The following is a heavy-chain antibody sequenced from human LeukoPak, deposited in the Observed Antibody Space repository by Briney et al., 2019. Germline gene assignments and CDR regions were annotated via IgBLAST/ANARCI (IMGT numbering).Heavy chain of an antibody. CDR3: AKGFSTTGYYQFDY. CDR1: GFTFSTYV. D-gene: IGHD3-9*01. Sequence: RTGGSLRLSCAASGFTFSTYVMSWVRQAPGKGLEWVSTISSSGGSTYYADSVKGRFTISRDNSKNTLYLQMNSLRAEDTAVYYCAKGFSTTGYYQFDYWGQGILVTVSS. V-gene: IGHV3-23*01. J-gene: IGHJ4*02. CDR2: ISSSGGST.